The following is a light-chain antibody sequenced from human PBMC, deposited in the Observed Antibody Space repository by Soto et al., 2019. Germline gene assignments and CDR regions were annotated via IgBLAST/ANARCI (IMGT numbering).Light chain of an antibody. CDR3: QMWDSSSGDLYV. CDR2: DDT. Sequence: SYVLTQPPSVSVAPGQTARITCGGNNIGSKSVHWYQQRPGQAPVMVVYDDTDRPSGIPDRFSGANSGNTATLTISGVEAGDEADYYCQMWDSSSGDLYVFGPGTKLTVL. V-gene: IGLV3-21*02. CDR1: NIGSKS. J-gene: IGLJ1*01.